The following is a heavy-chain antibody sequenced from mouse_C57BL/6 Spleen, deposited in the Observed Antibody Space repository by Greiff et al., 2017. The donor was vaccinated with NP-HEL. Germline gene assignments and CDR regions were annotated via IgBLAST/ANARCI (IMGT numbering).Heavy chain of an antibody. CDR2: ISDGGSYT. CDR3: ARDYGSSYYFDY. V-gene: IGHV5-4*03. Sequence: DVKLMESGGGLVKPGGSLKLSCAASGFTFSSYAMSWVRQTPEKRLEWVATISDGGSYTYYPDNVKGRFTISRDNAKNNLYLQMSHLKSEDTAMYYCARDYGSSYYFDYWGQGTTLTVSS. CDR1: GFTFSSYA. J-gene: IGHJ2*01. D-gene: IGHD1-1*01.